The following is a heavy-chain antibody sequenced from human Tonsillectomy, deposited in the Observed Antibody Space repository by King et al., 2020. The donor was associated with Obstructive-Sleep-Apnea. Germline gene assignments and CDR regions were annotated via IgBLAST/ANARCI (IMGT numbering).Heavy chain of an antibody. D-gene: IGHD2-2*01. CDR2: ISAYNGNT. CDR3: AGGLTDIVVVPAAMERGYYFDY. J-gene: IGHJ4*02. V-gene: IGHV1-18*04. CDR1: GYTFTSYG. Sequence: VQLVQSGAEVKKPGASVKVSCKASGYTFTSYGISWVRQAPGQGLEWMGWISAYNGNTNYAQKLQGRVTMTTDTSTSTAYMELRSLRSDDTAVYYCAGGLTDIVVVPAAMERGYYFDYWGQGTLVTVSS.